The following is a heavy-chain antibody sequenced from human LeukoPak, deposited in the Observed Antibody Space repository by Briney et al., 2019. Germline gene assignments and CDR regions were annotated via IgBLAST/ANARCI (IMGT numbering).Heavy chain of an antibody. Sequence: SVKVSCKASGGTFSSYAISWVRQAPGQGLEWMGGIIPIFGTANYAQKFQSRVTIIADESTSTAYMELSSLRSEDTAVYYCAREVFAGYRAFDYWGQGTLVTVSS. V-gene: IGHV1-69*01. CDR1: GGTFSSYA. J-gene: IGHJ4*02. CDR2: IIPIFGTA. CDR3: AREVFAGYRAFDY. D-gene: IGHD3-16*02.